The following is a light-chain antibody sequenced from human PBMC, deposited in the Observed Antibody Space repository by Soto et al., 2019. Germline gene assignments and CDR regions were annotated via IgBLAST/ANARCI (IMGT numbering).Light chain of an antibody. V-gene: IGLV1-44*01. J-gene: IGLJ3*02. CDR1: SSSIGSNT. Sequence: QSVLTQPPSASGTPGQRVTISCSGSSSSIGSNTVNWYQQLPGRAPKLLIYANDQRPSGVPDRFSAFKSGTSASLAISGLQSDDEADYYCASWDDSRIGGLFGGGTKVTVL. CDR2: AND. CDR3: ASWDDSRIGGL.